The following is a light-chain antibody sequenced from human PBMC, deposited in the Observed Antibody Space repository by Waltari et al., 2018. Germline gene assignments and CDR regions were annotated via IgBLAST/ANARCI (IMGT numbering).Light chain of an antibody. CDR3: LQDYSYPYT. J-gene: IGKJ2*01. CDR2: AAS. CDR1: QGIGNH. Sequence: AIHKPQSRSSLCVSVGDRVNLTCRASQGIGNHLGWYQQTLGKAPKVLISAASNLLTGVPSRFSGSGSGTDFTLTVSSLQPEDFATYYCLQDYSYPYTFGQGTKVEIK. V-gene: IGKV1-6*01.